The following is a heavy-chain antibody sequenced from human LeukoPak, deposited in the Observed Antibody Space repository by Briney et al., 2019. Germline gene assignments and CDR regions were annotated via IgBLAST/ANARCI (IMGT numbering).Heavy chain of an antibody. V-gene: IGHV4-59*01. CDR3: ARGSGRLRYFDWKKRDYYYYMDV. CDR1: GGSISSYY. J-gene: IGHJ6*03. Sequence: SETLSLTCTVSGGSISSYYWSWIRQPPGKGLEWIGYIYYSGSTNYNPSLKSRVTISVDTSKNQFSLKLSSVTAADTAVYYCARGSGRLRYFDWKKRDYYYYMDVWGKGTTVTISS. CDR2: IYYSGST. D-gene: IGHD3-9*01.